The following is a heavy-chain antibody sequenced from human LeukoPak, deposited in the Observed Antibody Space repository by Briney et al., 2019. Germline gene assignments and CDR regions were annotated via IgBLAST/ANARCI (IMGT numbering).Heavy chain of an antibody. CDR1: GYTFTSYG. Sequence: ASVKVSCKASGYTFTSYGISWVRQAPGQGLEWMGWISAYNGNTNYARKLQGRVTMTTDTSTSTAYMELRSLRSDDTAVYYCARDRPGYSSSWYGLDYWGQGTLVTVSS. J-gene: IGHJ4*02. CDR3: ARDRPGYSSSWYGLDY. D-gene: IGHD6-13*01. V-gene: IGHV1-18*01. CDR2: ISAYNGNT.